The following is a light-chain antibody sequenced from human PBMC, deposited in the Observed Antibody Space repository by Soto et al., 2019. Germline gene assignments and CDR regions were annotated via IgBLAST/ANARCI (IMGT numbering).Light chain of an antibody. CDR3: GSYATGGAYV. V-gene: IGLV2-14*01. CDR1: SSDVGGYNA. CDR2: DVT. Sequence: QSALTRPASVSGSPGQSITISCTGTSSDVGGYNAVSWYQQHPGKAPKLMIYDVTNRPSGASNRFSGSKSGNTASLTISGLQPEDEADYYCGSYATGGAYVFGTGTKVTVL. J-gene: IGLJ1*01.